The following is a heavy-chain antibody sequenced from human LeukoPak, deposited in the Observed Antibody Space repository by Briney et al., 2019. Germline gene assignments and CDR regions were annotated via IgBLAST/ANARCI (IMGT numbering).Heavy chain of an antibody. Sequence: SETLSLTCTVSGGSISSGSYYWSWIRHPAAKGLEWIGRIYTSGSTNYNPSLKSRVTISVDTSKNQFSLKLSSVTAADTAVYYCAREPHVVVTANYYMDVWGKGTTVTVSS. CDR1: GGSISSGSYY. V-gene: IGHV4-61*02. J-gene: IGHJ6*03. CDR2: IYTSGST. D-gene: IGHD2-21*02. CDR3: AREPHVVVTANYYMDV.